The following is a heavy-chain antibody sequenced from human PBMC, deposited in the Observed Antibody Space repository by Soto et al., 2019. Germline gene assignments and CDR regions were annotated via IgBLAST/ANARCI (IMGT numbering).Heavy chain of an antibody. J-gene: IGHJ5*02. Sequence: ASETLSLTCAVYGGSFSGYYWSWIRQPPGKGLEWIGEINHSGSTNYNPSLKSRVTISVDTSKNQFSLKLSSVTAADTAVYYCARGRGYSYGYGDDWFDPWGQGTLVTVSS. CDR1: GGSFSGYY. V-gene: IGHV4-34*01. CDR2: INHSGST. D-gene: IGHD5-18*01. CDR3: ARGRGYSYGYGDDWFDP.